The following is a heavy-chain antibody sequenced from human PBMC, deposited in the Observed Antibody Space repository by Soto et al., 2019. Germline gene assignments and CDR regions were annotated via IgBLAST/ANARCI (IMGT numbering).Heavy chain of an antibody. Sequence: QPGGSLRLSCAASGFTFSSYAMSWVRQAPGKGLEWVSAISGSGGSTYYADSVKGRFTISRDNSKNTLYLQMNSLRAEDTAVYYCAKALFPHVSITIFGVAARRFFGMDVWGQGTTVTVSS. CDR3: AKALFPHVSITIFGVAARRFFGMDV. V-gene: IGHV3-23*01. CDR2: ISGSGGST. J-gene: IGHJ6*02. D-gene: IGHD3-3*01. CDR1: GFTFSSYA.